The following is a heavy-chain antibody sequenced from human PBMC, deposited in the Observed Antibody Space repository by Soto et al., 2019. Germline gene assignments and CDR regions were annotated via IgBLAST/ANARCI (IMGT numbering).Heavy chain of an antibody. J-gene: IGHJ4*02. Sequence: EVPLLESGGGLVQPGGSLRLSCAASGFTFSNYAMNWVRQAPGKGLEWVSVISGSGGSTYYADSVKGRFTISRDNSKHTLYLQMNSLRAEDTAVYYCARRSSGWYFDYWGQGTLVTVSS. CDR2: ISGSGGST. D-gene: IGHD6-19*01. CDR1: GFTFSNYA. CDR3: ARRSSGWYFDY. V-gene: IGHV3-23*01.